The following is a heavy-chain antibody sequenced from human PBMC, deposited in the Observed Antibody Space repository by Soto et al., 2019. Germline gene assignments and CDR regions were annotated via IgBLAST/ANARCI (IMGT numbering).Heavy chain of an antibody. CDR1: GFTFSSYT. CDR2: ISGSGGST. Sequence: PGGSLRLSCAASGFTFSSYTMSWVRQAPGKGLEWVSTISGSGGSTYYADSVKGRFAISRDNSKNTLYLQMNSLRAEDTAVYYCAKAGREGGSPREAARPAPGSYYFDYWGQGTLVTVSS. J-gene: IGHJ4*02. D-gene: IGHD6-6*01. CDR3: AKAGREGGSPREAARPAPGSYYFDY. V-gene: IGHV3-23*01.